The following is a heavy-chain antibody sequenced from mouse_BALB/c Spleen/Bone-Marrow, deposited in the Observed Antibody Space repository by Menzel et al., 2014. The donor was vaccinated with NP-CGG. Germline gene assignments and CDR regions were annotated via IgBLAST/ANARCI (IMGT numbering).Heavy chain of an antibody. J-gene: IGHJ3*01. CDR2: IDPASGDT. Sequence: EVQLQQSGAELVKPGASVKLSCTASGFKFKDTHMHWVKQRPEQGLEWIGRIDPASGDTKYDPKFQGKATITADTSSSTAYLQLSSLTSEDTAVYYCARKKSKLGFWFAYWGQGTLVTVSA. D-gene: IGHD1-2*01. CDR3: ARKKSKLGFWFAY. CDR1: GFKFKDTH. V-gene: IGHV14-3*02.